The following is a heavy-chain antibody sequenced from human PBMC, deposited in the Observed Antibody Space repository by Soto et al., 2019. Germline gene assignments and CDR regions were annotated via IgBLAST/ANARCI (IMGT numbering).Heavy chain of an antibody. D-gene: IGHD3-9*01. CDR2: INPSGGST. CDR3: ARGVRGYDILTGYLDY. CDR1: GYTFTSYY. V-gene: IGHV1-46*03. J-gene: IGHJ4*02. Sequence: QVQLVQSGAEVKKPGASVKVSCKASGYTFTSYYMHWVRQAPGQGLEWMGIINPSGGSTSYAQKFQGRVTMTRGTSTSTVYMELSSLRSEDTAVYYCARGVRGYDILTGYLDYWGQGTLVTVSS.